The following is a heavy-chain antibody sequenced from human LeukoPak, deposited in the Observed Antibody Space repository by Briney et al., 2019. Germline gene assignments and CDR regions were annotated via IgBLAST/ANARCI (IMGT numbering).Heavy chain of an antibody. J-gene: IGHJ6*02. CDR3: ARDRYSYGYSYYYYGMDV. Sequence: GGSLRLSCAASGFTVSSNYMSWVRQAPGKGLEWVSVIYSGGSTYYADSVKGRFTISRDNSKNTLYLQMNSLRAEDTAVYYCARDRYSYGYSYYYYGMDVWGQGTTVTVSS. CDR2: IYSGGST. V-gene: IGHV3-53*01. D-gene: IGHD5-18*01. CDR1: GFTVSSNY.